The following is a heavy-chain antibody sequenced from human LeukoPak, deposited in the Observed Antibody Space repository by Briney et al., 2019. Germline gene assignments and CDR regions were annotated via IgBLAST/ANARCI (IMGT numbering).Heavy chain of an antibody. Sequence: GGSLRLSCAASGFTFSSYAMSWVRQAPGKGLEWVSAISGSGCSTYYADSVKGRFTISRDNSKNTLYLQMNSLRAEDTAVYYCAKDKTDYYDSSGAFDYWGQGTLVTVSS. CDR1: GFTFSSYA. D-gene: IGHD3-22*01. CDR2: ISGSGCST. V-gene: IGHV3-23*01. CDR3: AKDKTDYYDSSGAFDY. J-gene: IGHJ4*02.